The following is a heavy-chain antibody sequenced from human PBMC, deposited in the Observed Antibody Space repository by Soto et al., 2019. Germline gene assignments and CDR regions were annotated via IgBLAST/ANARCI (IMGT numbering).Heavy chain of an antibody. J-gene: IGHJ3*02. CDR3: ARSTPGNPFDI. CDR2: IRAGGRSI. D-gene: IGHD3-10*01. Sequence: ESGGGLVKPGGSLRVSCAASGFSFTAYTMNWVRQTPGKGLEWVASIRAGGRSIYYADSLKGRSTVSRANAKSSLYLQMNSLRAEDPAVLCCARSTPGNPFDIWGQGTMVTVSA. CDR1: GFSFTAYT. V-gene: IGHV3-21*06.